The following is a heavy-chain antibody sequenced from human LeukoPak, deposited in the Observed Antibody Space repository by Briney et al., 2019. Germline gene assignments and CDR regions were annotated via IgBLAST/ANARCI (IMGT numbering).Heavy chain of an antibody. CDR3: ARGVEREGLYYYYYYGMDV. Sequence: ASVKVSCTASGYTFTSYDINWVRQATGQGLEWMGWMNPNSGNTGYAQKFQGRVTMTRNTSISTAFMELSSLRSEDTAVYYCARGVEREGLYYYYYYGMDVWGQGTTVTVSS. CDR2: MNPNSGNT. V-gene: IGHV1-8*01. D-gene: IGHD3-3*01. J-gene: IGHJ6*02. CDR1: GYTFTSYD.